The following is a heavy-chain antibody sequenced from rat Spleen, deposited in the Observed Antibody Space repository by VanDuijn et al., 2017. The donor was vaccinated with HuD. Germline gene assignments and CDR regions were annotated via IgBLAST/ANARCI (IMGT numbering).Heavy chain of an antibody. V-gene: IGHV5-27*01. CDR2: ISPGGGNT. J-gene: IGHJ3*01. D-gene: IGHD1-6*01. Sequence: EVQLVESGGGLVQPGRSLKLSCAASGFTFSDYYMAWVRQAPTKGLEWVASISPGGGNTFYRDSVKGRFTISRDNAKNTLYLQMNSLRSEDTATYYCTTGGYTTDYYPHWFAYWGQGTLVTVSS. CDR1: GFTFSDYY. CDR3: TTGGYTTDYYPHWFAY.